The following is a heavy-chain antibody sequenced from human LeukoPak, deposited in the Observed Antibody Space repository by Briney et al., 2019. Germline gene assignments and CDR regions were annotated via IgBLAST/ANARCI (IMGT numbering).Heavy chain of an antibody. CDR2: ISGSGDST. V-gene: IGHV3-23*01. D-gene: IGHD6-19*01. CDR3: AKRAVAGTGRGFDI. Sequence: GGSLRLSCAASGFTFSSYAMNWVRQAPGKGLEWVSLISGSGDSTEYADSVKGRFTISRGNSKNTLYLQINSLRADDTAVYYCAKRAVAGTGRGFDIWGQGTLVTVSS. CDR1: GFTFSSYA. J-gene: IGHJ3*02.